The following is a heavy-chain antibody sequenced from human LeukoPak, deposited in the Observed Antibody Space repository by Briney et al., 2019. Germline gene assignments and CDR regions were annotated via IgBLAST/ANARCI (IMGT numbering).Heavy chain of an antibody. Sequence: GGSLRLSCAVSGFTFSSYRMNWVRQAPGEGLEWVSSISSSSSYIYYEDSVKGRFTISRDNAKNSLYLQMNSLRAEDTAVYYCAKDSSSSNPYYSMDVWGQGTTVTVSS. CDR2: ISSSSSYI. J-gene: IGHJ6*02. D-gene: IGHD6-6*01. V-gene: IGHV3-21*01. CDR1: GFTFSSYR. CDR3: AKDSSSSNPYYSMDV.